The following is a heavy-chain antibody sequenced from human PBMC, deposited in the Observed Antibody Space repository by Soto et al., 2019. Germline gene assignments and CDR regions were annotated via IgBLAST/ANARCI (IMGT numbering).Heavy chain of an antibody. Sequence: EVKLLESGGGLVQPGGSLRLSCAASGFTFSSYAMSWVRQAPGKGLEWVSAISGSGGSTYYADSVKGRFTISRDNAKNTLYLQINGLRAEDTAVYYCAKDYPEGNWFDPWGQGTLVSVSS. V-gene: IGHV3-23*01. CDR1: GFTFSSYA. CDR3: AKDYPEGNWFDP. CDR2: ISGSGGST. J-gene: IGHJ5*02.